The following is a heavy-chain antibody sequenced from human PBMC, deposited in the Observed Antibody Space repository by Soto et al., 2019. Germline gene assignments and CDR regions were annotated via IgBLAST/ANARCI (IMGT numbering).Heavy chain of an antibody. J-gene: IGHJ6*02. CDR1: GGSFSAYS. Sequence: SETLSLTCGVYGGSFSAYSWTWLRQSPGKGLEWIGEITHGGSTDYNPARKSRLVMSVDTSKNQFSLRVTSVTAADAAVYFCARARFDSWSHIYYGLDVWGQGTTVTVSS. V-gene: IGHV4-34*01. CDR2: ITHGGST. CDR3: ARARFDSWSHIYYGLDV. D-gene: IGHD3-3*01.